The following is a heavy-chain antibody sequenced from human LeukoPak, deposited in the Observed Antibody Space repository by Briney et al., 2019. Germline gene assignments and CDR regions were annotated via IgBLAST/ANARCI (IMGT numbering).Heavy chain of an antibody. CDR2: MNPNSGNT. V-gene: IGHV1-8*03. CDR1: GYTFTGYY. Sequence: ASVKVSCKASGYTFTGYYMNWVRQAPGQGLEWMGWMNPNSGNTGYAQKFQGRVTITRNTSISIAYMVLSSLRSEDTAVYYCARVSFSGKRRGTTYFDYWGQGTLVTVSS. CDR3: ARVSFSGKRRGTTYFDY. J-gene: IGHJ4*02. D-gene: IGHD3-16*02.